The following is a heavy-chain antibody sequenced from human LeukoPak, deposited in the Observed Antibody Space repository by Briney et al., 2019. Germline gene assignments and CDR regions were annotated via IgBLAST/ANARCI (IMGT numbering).Heavy chain of an antibody. Sequence: GGSLRLSCAASGFTFSSYAMSWVRQAPGKGLEWVSAISGNGGNTYYADSVKGRFTISRDNSKNTLYLQMHSLRAEDTAVYYCAEESRALGVEGYWGQGTLVTVSS. D-gene: IGHD3-3*01. V-gene: IGHV3-23*01. CDR1: GFTFSSYA. CDR3: AEESRALGVEGY. J-gene: IGHJ4*02. CDR2: ISGNGGNT.